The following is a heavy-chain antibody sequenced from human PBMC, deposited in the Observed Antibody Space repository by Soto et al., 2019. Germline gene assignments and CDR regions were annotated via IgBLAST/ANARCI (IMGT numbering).Heavy chain of an antibody. CDR3: ASGPESHEWLRHPPLDY. D-gene: IGHD5-12*01. J-gene: IGHJ4*02. Sequence: GAPVKVSCKASGGSFSSFAISWVRQAPGQGLEWMGGIIPIFGTANYAQKFQGRVTITADESTSTAYMELSSLRSEDTAVYYCASGPESHEWLRHPPLDYWGQGTLVTVSS. V-gene: IGHV1-69*13. CDR2: IIPIFGTA. CDR1: GGSFSSFA.